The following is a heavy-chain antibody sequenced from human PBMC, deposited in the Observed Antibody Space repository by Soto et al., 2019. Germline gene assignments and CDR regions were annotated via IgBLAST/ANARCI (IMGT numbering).Heavy chain of an antibody. D-gene: IGHD4-17*01. J-gene: IGHJ6*02. V-gene: IGHV4-59*01. CDR2: IYYSGST. CDR3: ARRVYGDYYYYYGMDV. CDR1: GGSISSYY. Sequence: SETLSLTCTVSGGSISSYYWSWIRQPPGKGLEWIGYIYYSGSTNYNPPLKSRVTISVDTSKNQFSLKLSSVTAADTAVYYCARRVYGDYYYYYGMDVWGQGTTVTVSS.